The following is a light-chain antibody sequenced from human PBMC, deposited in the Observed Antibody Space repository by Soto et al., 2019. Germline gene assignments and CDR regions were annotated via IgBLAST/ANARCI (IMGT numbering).Light chain of an antibody. Sequence: DIQMTQSPSTLSASVGDRVSITCRASQTIGPFLAWYQQKPGRAPKLLIHTASTLQSGVPSRFSGSGFETEFTLTISSLQTVDYATYYCQQDKHYCTCCQGTNLQI. CDR3: QQDKHYCT. CDR1: QTIGPF. V-gene: IGKV1-5*03. CDR2: TAS. J-gene: IGKJ2*02.